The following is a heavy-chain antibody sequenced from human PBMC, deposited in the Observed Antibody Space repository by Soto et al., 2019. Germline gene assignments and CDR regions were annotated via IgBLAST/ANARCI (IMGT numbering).Heavy chain of an antibody. CDR3: AREGVYCSSTSCRPGYMDV. CDR2: IWYDGSNK. D-gene: IGHD2-2*01. CDR1: GFTFSSYG. Sequence: GGSLRLSCAASGFTFSSYGMHWVRQAPGKGLEWVAVIWYDGSNKYYADSVKGRFTISRDNSKNTLYLQMNSLRAEDTAVYYCAREGVYCSSTSCRPGYMDVWGKGTTVTVSS. J-gene: IGHJ6*03. V-gene: IGHV3-33*01.